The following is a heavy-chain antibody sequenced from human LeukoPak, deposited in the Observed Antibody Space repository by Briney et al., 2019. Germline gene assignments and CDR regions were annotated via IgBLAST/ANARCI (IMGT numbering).Heavy chain of an antibody. CDR2: IKPDGSDK. CDR1: GFTFTNYW. Sequence: GGSLRLSCVVSGFTFTNYWMGWVRQAPGKGLEWVGNIKPDGSDKYYMDSMKGRFTISRDNSENSLHLHMNSLRAEDTAVYYCARRAGAYSHPYDYWGQGTLVTVSS. V-gene: IGHV3-7*01. D-gene: IGHD4/OR15-4a*01. CDR3: ARRAGAYSHPYDY. J-gene: IGHJ4*02.